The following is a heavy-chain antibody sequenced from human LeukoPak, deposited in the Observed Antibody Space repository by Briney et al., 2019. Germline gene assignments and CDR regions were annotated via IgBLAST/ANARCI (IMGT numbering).Heavy chain of an antibody. V-gene: IGHV3-23*01. D-gene: IGHD1-14*01. Sequence: HPGGSPRLSCAASGFTFSSYGMSWVRQAPGKGLEWVSGISGSGGSTYYADSVKGRFTISRDNSKNTLFLQMNSLRAEDTAVYCCAKDVSPVSPTHFDNWGQGTLVTVSS. CDR2: ISGSGGST. J-gene: IGHJ4*02. CDR1: GFTFSSYG. CDR3: AKDVSPVSPTHFDN.